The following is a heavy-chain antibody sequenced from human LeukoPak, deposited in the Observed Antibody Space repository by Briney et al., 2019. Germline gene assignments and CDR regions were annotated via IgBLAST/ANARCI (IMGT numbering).Heavy chain of an antibody. CDR2: IYYSGST. J-gene: IGHJ5*02. Sequence: PSETLSLTCTVSGGSISSSSYYWGWIRQPPGKGLEWIGSIYYSGSTYYNPSLKSRVTISVDTSKNQFSLKLSSVTAADTAVYYCARGFITMVRGLNWFDPWGQGTLVTVSS. CDR1: GGSISSSSYY. V-gene: IGHV4-39*07. D-gene: IGHD3-10*01. CDR3: ARGFITMVRGLNWFDP.